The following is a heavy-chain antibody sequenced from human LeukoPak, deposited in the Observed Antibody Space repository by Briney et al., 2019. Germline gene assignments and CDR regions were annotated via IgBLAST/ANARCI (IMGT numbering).Heavy chain of an antibody. V-gene: IGHV4-30-2*01. CDR2: IYHSGST. D-gene: IGHD6-19*01. J-gene: IGHJ3*02. CDR3: AREGSSGWYLRSNAFDI. Sequence: SETLSLTCTVSGGSISSGSYYWSWIRQPPGKGLEWIGYIYHSGSTYYNPSLKSRVTISVDRSKNQFSLKLSSVTAADTAVYYCAREGSSGWYLRSNAFDIWGQGTMVTVSS. CDR1: GGSISSGSYY.